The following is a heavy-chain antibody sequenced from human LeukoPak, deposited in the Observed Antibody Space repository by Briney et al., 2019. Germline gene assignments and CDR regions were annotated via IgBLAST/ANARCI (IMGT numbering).Heavy chain of an antibody. J-gene: IGHJ3*01. Sequence: GGSLRLSCAASGFTFSNTWMNWVRLAPGRGLEWVGRIKNKVEGGTTDYATPVKGRFTISRDDSKNTLYLQMNSLKSEDTAVYYCNRYKYDTSGGYHLGAFDLWGQGTMFTVSS. V-gene: IGHV3-15*01. CDR1: GFTFSNTW. CDR2: IKNKVEGGTT. D-gene: IGHD3-22*01. CDR3: NRYKYDTSGGYHLGAFDL.